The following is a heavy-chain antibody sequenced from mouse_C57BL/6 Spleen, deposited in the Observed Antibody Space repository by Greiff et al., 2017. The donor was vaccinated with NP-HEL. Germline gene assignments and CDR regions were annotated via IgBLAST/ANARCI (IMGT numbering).Heavy chain of an antibody. V-gene: IGHV1-81*01. CDR2: IYPRSGNT. CDR1: GYTFTSYG. D-gene: IGHD2-4*01. CDR3: ASRFYDYDGYYYAMDY. Sequence: VQLQQSGAELARPGASVKLSCKASGYTFTSYGISWVKQRTGQGLEWIGEIYPRSGNTYYNEKFKGKATLTADKSSSTAYMELRSLTSEDSAVYVCASRFYDYDGYYYAMDYWGQGTSVTVS. J-gene: IGHJ4*01.